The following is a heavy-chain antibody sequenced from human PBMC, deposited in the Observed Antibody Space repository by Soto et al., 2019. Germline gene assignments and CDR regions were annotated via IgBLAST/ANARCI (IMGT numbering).Heavy chain of an antibody. D-gene: IGHD3-22*01. V-gene: IGHV3-49*03. Sequence: GGSLRLSCTASGFPFGDYAMSWFRQAQGKGLEWVGFIRSKAYGGTTEYAASVKGRFTISRDDSKSIAYLQMNSLKTEDTAVYYCTREYYDSSGYSSDAFDIWGQGTMVTVSS. J-gene: IGHJ3*02. CDR2: IRSKAYGGTT. CDR3: TREYYDSSGYSSDAFDI. CDR1: GFPFGDYA.